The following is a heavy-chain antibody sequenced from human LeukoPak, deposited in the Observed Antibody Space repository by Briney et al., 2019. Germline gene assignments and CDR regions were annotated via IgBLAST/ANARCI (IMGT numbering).Heavy chain of an antibody. J-gene: IGHJ4*02. D-gene: IGHD1-1*01. CDR3: ANEGSGWNPLDY. Sequence: AASVKVSCKASGYTFTSYDINWVRQATGQGLEWMGWMNPNSGNTGYAQKFQGRVTITRNTSISTAYMELSSLRSEDTAVYYCANEGSGWNPLDYWGQGTLVTVSS. CDR1: GYTFTSYD. V-gene: IGHV1-8*03. CDR2: MNPNSGNT.